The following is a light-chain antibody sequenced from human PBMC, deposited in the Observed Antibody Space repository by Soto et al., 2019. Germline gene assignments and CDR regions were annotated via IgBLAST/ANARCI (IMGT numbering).Light chain of an antibody. Sequence: DIVMTQTPLSLSVTPGQPASISCKSSQTLLRSDGKNYMYWYLQKPGQPPQLLISEVSNRFYEVPDKFSGRGSGADFTLKISRVDAEDVGVYYCLQTIRLPYTFGQGTKLDIK. CDR1: QTLLRSDGKNY. V-gene: IGKV2D-29*01. CDR2: EVS. J-gene: IGKJ2*01. CDR3: LQTIRLPYT.